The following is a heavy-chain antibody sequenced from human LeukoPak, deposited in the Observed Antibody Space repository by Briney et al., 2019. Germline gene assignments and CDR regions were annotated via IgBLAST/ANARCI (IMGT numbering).Heavy chain of an antibody. CDR3: ARVTYSNYAYYYYYYMDV. CDR1: GYTFTSYG. Sequence: ASVKVSCKASGYTFTSYGISWVRQAPGQGLEWMGWISAYNGNTNYAQKLQGRVTMTTDTSTSTAYMELRSLRSDDTAVYYCARVTYSNYAYYYYYYMDVWGKGTTVTVSS. CDR2: ISAYNGNT. V-gene: IGHV1-18*01. J-gene: IGHJ6*03. D-gene: IGHD4-11*01.